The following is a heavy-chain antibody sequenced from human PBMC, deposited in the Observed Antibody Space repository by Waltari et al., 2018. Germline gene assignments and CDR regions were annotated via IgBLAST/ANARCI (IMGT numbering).Heavy chain of an antibody. CDR3: AGLRDNHDGTRLYSSDWIRFDS. J-gene: IGHJ4*02. D-gene: IGHD6-25*01. V-gene: IGHV4-39*01. CDR2: SYERGST. Sequence: QLQLQESGPRLVKPSETLSLTCIVSGASSSSSDYYWGWIRPAPGKGLEWIGNSYERGSTFYNPSLKSRVTISVDTSKNQLSPRLTSVTAADTAVYFCAGLRDNHDGTRLYSSDWIRFDSWGQGTLVTVSS. CDR1: GASSSSSDYY.